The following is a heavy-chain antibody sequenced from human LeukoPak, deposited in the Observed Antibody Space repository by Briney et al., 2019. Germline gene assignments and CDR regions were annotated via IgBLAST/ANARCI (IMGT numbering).Heavy chain of an antibody. CDR1: GGSISSSSYY. J-gene: IGHJ4*02. V-gene: IGHV4-39*07. Sequence: PSETLSLTCTVSGGSISSSSYYWGWIRQPPGKGLEWIGSIYYSGSTYYNPSLKSRVTISVDTSKDQFSLKLSSVTAADTAVYYCARVGVVIDYWGQGTLVTVSS. CDR3: ARVGVVIDY. D-gene: IGHD3-3*01. CDR2: IYYSGST.